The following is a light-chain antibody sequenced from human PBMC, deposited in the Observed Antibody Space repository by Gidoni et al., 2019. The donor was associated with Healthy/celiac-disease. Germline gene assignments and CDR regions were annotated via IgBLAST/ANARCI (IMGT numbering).Light chain of an antibody. CDR2: GAS. Sequence: ELLMSNPPAPLSLSPGERATLPSRASQSVSSNLAWYQQKPGQAPRLLIYGASTRATGIPARFSGSGSGTEFTLTISSLQSEDFAVYYCQQYNNWPPLYTFGQGTKLEIK. CDR3: QQYNNWPPLYT. V-gene: IGKV3-15*01. CDR1: QSVSSN. J-gene: IGKJ2*01.